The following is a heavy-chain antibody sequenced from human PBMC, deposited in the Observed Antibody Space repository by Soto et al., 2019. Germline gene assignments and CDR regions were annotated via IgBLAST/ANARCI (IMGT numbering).Heavy chain of an antibody. Sequence: GGSLRLSCAASGFTVSSNYMSWVRQAPGKGLEWVSVIYSGGSTYYADSVKGRFTISRDNSKNTLYLQMNSLRAEDTAVYYCARVVRGIKIFGVVDDAFDICGQRSMVPVSS. D-gene: IGHD3-3*01. J-gene: IGHJ3*02. CDR1: GFTVSSNY. V-gene: IGHV3-66*01. CDR3: ARVVRGIKIFGVVDDAFDI. CDR2: IYSGGST.